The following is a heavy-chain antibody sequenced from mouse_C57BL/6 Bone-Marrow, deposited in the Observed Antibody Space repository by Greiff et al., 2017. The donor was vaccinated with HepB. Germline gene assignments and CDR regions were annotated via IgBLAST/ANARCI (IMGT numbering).Heavy chain of an antibody. V-gene: IGHV1-69*01. D-gene: IGHD1-1*01. CDR3: ARWYGSTFDY. J-gene: IGHJ2*01. CDR1: GYTFTSYW. Sequence: VQLQQPGAELVMPGASVKLSCKASGYTFTSYWMHWVKQRPGQGLEWIGEIDPSDSYTNYNQKFKGKSTLTVDTSSSTAYMQLSSLTSEDSAVYYCARWYGSTFDYWGQGSTLTVSS. CDR2: IDPSDSYT.